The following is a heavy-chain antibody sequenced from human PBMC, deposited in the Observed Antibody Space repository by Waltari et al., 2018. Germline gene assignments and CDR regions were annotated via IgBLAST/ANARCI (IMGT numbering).Heavy chain of an antibody. D-gene: IGHD3-22*01. J-gene: IGHJ6*03. CDR2: INSDGSGT. CDR3: AREPSPDSSGYFYYYMDV. CDR1: GLTFRRYW. V-gene: IGHV3-74*01. Sequence: EVQLVESGGGLVQPGGSLRLSCAASGLTFRRYWMHWVRQAPGKGLVWVSRINSDGSGTVYADSVKGRFTISRDNAKNTLYLQLNSLRVEDTAVYYCAREPSPDSSGYFYYYMDVWGKGTTVTVSS.